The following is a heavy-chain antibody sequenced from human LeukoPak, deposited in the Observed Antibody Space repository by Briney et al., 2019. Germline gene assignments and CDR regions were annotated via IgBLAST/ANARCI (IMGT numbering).Heavy chain of an antibody. CDR3: ARRSRTSWSFDY. J-gene: IGHJ4*02. D-gene: IGHD6-13*01. CDR2: IYYSGST. CDR1: GGSISSFY. Sequence: PSETLSLTCTVSGGSISSFYWSWIRQPPGKGLEWIGYIYYSGSTDYNPSLKSRVTISVDTSKNQFSLKLISMTAADTPIYYCARRSRTSWSFDYWGQGTLVTVSS. V-gene: IGHV4-59*08.